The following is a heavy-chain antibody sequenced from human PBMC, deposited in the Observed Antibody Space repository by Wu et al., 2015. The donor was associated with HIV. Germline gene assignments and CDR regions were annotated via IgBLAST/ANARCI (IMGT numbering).Heavy chain of an antibody. CDR1: GYTFTGYY. J-gene: IGHJ6*03. CDR3: ARVQLLYRYYYYYMDV. D-gene: IGHD2-2*02. CDR2: INPNSGGT. V-gene: IGHV1-2*02. Sequence: QVQLVQSGAEVKKPGASVKVSCKASGYTFTGYYMHWVRQAPGQGLEWMGWINPNSGGTNYAQKFQGRVTMTRDTSISTAYMELSRLRSDDTAVYYCARVQLLYRYYYYYMDVVGTKGPRSPVSS.